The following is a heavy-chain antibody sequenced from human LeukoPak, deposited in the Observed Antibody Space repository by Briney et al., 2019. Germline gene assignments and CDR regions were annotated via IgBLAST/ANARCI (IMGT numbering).Heavy chain of an antibody. CDR2: ISSSGSNI. D-gene: IGHD1-14*01. J-gene: IGHJ4*02. CDR1: GFTFSSYE. V-gene: IGHV3-48*03. Sequence: GGSLRLSCAASGFTFSSYEMIWLRQAPGKGREWVTYISSSGSNIYYADSVKGRFTISRDNAKNSLYLQMNSLRAEDTAVYYCARETTGESDYWGQGTLVTVSS. CDR3: ARETTGESDY.